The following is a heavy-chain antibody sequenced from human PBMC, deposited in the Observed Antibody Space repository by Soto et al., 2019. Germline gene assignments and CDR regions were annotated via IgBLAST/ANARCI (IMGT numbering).Heavy chain of an antibody. Sequence: PGGSLRLSCAASGFTFSTYTLHWVRQAPGKGLEWVAVISHDGSNKNYADSVKGRFTISRDNSKNTPYLQMNSLRGEDTAVYYCARDQRYDFWSGYYRDYGMDVWGQGTTVTVSS. CDR1: GFTFSTYT. J-gene: IGHJ6*02. CDR3: ARDQRYDFWSGYYRDYGMDV. D-gene: IGHD3-3*01. CDR2: ISHDGSNK. V-gene: IGHV3-30-3*01.